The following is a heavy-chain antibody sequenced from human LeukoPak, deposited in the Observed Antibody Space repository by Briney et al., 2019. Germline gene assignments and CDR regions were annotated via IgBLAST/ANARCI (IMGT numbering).Heavy chain of an antibody. CDR3: ARMDLDGGDSIAFDS. CDR2: INPNIGDA. CDR1: GYTFTGFF. D-gene: IGHD2-21*02. Sequence: ASVKVSCKASGYTFTGFFMHWVRQAPGQELEWMGWINPNIGDAYYAQKFQGRVTMTRDRSINTAYMELSRLTSDDTAVYYCARMDLDGGDSIAFDSWGQGTLVTVSS. J-gene: IGHJ5*01. V-gene: IGHV1-2*02.